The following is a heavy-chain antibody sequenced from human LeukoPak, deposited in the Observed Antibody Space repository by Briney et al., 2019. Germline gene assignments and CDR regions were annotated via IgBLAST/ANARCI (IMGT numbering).Heavy chain of an antibody. Sequence: SSGTLSLTCAVSGGSISSSNWWSWVRQPPGKGLEWIGEIYHSGSTNYNPSLKSRVTISVDKSKNQFSLKLSSVTAADTAVYYCASPCLGYSSGCSSGNAFDIWGQGTMVTVSS. V-gene: IGHV4-4*02. J-gene: IGHJ3*02. CDR1: GGSISSSNW. D-gene: IGHD6-19*01. CDR3: ASPCLGYSSGCSSGNAFDI. CDR2: IYHSGST.